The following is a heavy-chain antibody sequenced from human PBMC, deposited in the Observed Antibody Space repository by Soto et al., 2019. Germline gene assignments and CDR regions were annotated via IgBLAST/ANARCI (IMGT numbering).Heavy chain of an antibody. V-gene: IGHV3-23*01. CDR1: GFTFSSYA. CDR2: ISDSGDRT. D-gene: IGHD3-10*01. J-gene: IGHJ4*02. CDR3: AKSLVRGVIIMYYFDS. Sequence: GGSLRLSCAASGFTFSSYAMSWVRQAPGKGLEWVSAISDSGDRTNYADSVKGRFTISRDNSKNTLYLQMNSLRAEDTAVYHCAKSLVRGVIIMYYFDSWGQGALVTVSS.